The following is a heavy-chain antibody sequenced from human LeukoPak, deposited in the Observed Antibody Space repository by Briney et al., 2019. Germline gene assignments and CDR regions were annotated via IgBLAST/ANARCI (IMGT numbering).Heavy chain of an antibody. CDR3: AGDRTAGIGI. CDR2: IWYDGSNK. Sequence: WGSLSLTCAASGFSLSSYGMHWVRQAPGKGLEWVAVIWYDGSNKYYADSVKGRFTISRDNSKDTLYLQMNSLRAEDTAVYYCAGDRTAGIGIWGQGTTVTVSS. J-gene: IGHJ6*02. D-gene: IGHD1-14*01. V-gene: IGHV3-33*01. CDR1: GFSLSSYG.